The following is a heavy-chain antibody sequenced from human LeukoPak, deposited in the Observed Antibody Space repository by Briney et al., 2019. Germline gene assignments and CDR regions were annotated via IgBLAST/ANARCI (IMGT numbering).Heavy chain of an antibody. V-gene: IGHV1-69*13. CDR1: GGTFSSYA. J-gene: IGHJ4*02. CDR2: IIPIFGTA. D-gene: IGHD6-13*01. Sequence: SVKVSCKASGGTFSSYAISWVRQAPGQGLEWMGGIIPIFGTANYAQKFQGRVTITADESTSTAYMELSSLRSEDTAVYYCASERVTSGSSWYLPLDYWGQGTLVTVSS. CDR3: ASERVTSGSSWYLPLDY.